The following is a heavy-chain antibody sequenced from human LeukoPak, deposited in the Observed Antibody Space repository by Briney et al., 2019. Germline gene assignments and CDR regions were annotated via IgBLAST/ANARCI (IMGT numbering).Heavy chain of an antibody. D-gene: IGHD6-19*01. V-gene: IGHV3-33*01. CDR1: GFTFSSYG. J-gene: IGHJ4*02. Sequence: PGGSLRLSCAASGFTFSSYGMHWVRQAPGKGLEWVAVIWYDGSNKYYADSVKGRFTISRDNSKNTLYLQMNSLRAEDTAVYYCARDLVKYSSGLQDYWGQGTLVTVSS. CDR3: ARDLVKYSSGLQDY. CDR2: IWYDGSNK.